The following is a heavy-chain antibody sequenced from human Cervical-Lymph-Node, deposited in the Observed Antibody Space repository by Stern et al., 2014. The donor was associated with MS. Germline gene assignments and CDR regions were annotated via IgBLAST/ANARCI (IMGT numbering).Heavy chain of an antibody. CDR2: INSGGSST. CDR1: GFTFSSYW. V-gene: IGHV3-74*02. D-gene: IGHD6-19*01. J-gene: IGHJ4*02. Sequence: EVQLVESGGGLVQPGGSLRLSCAASGFTFSSYWMHWVRQAPGKGLVWVSRINSGGSSTSYADSVKGRFTISRDNAKNTLYLQMNSLRAEDTAVYYCAASVAAHGGDFWGQGTLVTVSS. CDR3: AASVAAHGGDF.